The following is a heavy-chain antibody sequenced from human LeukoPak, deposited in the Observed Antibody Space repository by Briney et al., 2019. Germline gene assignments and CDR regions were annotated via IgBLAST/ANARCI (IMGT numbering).Heavy chain of an antibody. CDR3: AKDIRLLYNGSPTCFDY. CDR1: GFTFDDYA. CDR2: VSWNSGSI. V-gene: IGHV3-9*01. J-gene: IGHJ4*02. Sequence: GGSLRLSCAASGFTFDDYAMHWVRQAPGKGLEWVSGVSWNSGSIGYADSVKGRFTISRDNAKNSLYLQMNSLRAEDTALYYCAKDIRLLYNGSPTCFDYWGQGTLVTVSS. D-gene: IGHD2-8*01.